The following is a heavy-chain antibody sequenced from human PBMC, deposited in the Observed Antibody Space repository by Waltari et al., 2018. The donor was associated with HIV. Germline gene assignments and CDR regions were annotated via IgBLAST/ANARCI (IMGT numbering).Heavy chain of an antibody. Sequence: QVQLVQSGAEVQKPGASVKVSCKASGYTFTNYDINWGRQATGQGLEWTGWMNPNSGNTGYAQKFQGRVTMTRNTSISTAYMGLSSLRSEDTAVYYCARGYSYDRSGEAFDIWGQGTMVTVSS. CDR2: MNPNSGNT. CDR1: GYTFTNYD. CDR3: ARGYSYDRSGEAFDI. D-gene: IGHD3-22*01. V-gene: IGHV1-8*01. J-gene: IGHJ3*02.